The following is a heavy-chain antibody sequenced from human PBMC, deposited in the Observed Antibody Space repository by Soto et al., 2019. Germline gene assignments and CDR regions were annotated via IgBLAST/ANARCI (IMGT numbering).Heavy chain of an antibody. V-gene: IGHV1-69*12. J-gene: IGHJ3*01. CDR1: GATLNSFINYG. CDR2: IIPVFGAA. CDR3: ARGGATQILVLKFAALEL. D-gene: IGHD5-12*01. Sequence: QVQLVQSGAEVKKPGSSVRVSCKASGATLNSFINYGITWLRQAPGQGLEYMGGIIPVFGAANHPQKFQGRVTISADASTRTVDLELGCLSSKDTAVYYCARGGATQILVLKFAALELWGEGTMVTVAS.